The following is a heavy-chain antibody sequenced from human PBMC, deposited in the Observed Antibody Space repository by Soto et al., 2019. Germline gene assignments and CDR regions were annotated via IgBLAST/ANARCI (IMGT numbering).Heavy chain of an antibody. D-gene: IGHD2-15*01. J-gene: IGHJ5*02. V-gene: IGHV1-69*13. CDR2: IIPIFGTA. CDR1: GGTFSSYA. Sequence: GASVKVSCKASGGTFSSYAISWVRQAPGQGLEWMGGIIPIFGTANYAQKFQGRVTITADESTSTAYMELSSLGSEDTAVYYCARDWGYCSGGSCYPSVGFPWFDPWGQGTLVTVSS. CDR3: ARDWGYCSGGSCYPSVGFPWFDP.